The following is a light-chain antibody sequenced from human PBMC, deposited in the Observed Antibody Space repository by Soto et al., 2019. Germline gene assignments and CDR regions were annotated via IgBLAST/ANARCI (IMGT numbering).Light chain of an antibody. CDR3: QQYGRSPRT. V-gene: IGKV1-5*01. Sequence: DIQMTQSPSTVSAYVGDSVTITCRASQSITTWLAWYQQRPGKAPKLLIYDVSSLQSGVPSRFSGSGSGTDFTLTISRLEPEDFAVYYCQQYGRSPRTFGQGTKVDIK. CDR1: QSITTW. J-gene: IGKJ1*01. CDR2: DVS.